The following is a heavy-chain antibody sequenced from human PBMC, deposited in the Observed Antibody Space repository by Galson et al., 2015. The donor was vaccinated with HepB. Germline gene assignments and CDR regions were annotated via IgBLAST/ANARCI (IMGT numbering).Heavy chain of an antibody. J-gene: IGHJ4*02. CDR2: INTYGSNT. CDR3: ARAIAITGEVDY. V-gene: IGHV3-74*01. Sequence: SLRLSCAASGFTFSSYWMHWVRQAPGKGLVWVSRINTYGSNTIYADSVKGRFTISRDNAKNTLYLQMNSLRAEDTAVYYCARAIAITGEVDYWGQGTLVTVSS. D-gene: IGHD1-20*01. CDR1: GFTFSSYW.